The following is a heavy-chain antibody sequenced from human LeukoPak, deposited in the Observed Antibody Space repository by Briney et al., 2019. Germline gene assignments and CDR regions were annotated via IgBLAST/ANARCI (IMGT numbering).Heavy chain of an antibody. Sequence: GGSLRLSCAASGFTVSSYWMHWVRQAPGKGLVWVSRINTDGSSTTYADSVKGRFTISRDNAKNTLYLQMNSLRAEDTAVYYCARGASASPSQCDYWGQGALVTVSS. J-gene: IGHJ4*02. CDR2: INTDGSST. CDR1: GFTVSSYW. V-gene: IGHV3-74*01. CDR3: ARGASASPSQCDY.